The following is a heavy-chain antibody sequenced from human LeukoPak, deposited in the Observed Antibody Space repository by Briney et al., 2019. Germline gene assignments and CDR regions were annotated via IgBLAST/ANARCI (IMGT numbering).Heavy chain of an antibody. V-gene: IGHV4-4*07. CDR2: IYPTGST. D-gene: IGHD6-19*01. Sequence: SETLSLTCTVSGGSISSFYWTWIRQPAGRGLEWIGRIYPTGSTNYNPSLKSRVTMSVDTSKNQFPLTLSTVTAADTAMYYCARAAEYSSGWYLFDYWGQGTLVTVSA. J-gene: IGHJ4*02. CDR1: GGSISSFY. CDR3: ARAAEYSSGWYLFDY.